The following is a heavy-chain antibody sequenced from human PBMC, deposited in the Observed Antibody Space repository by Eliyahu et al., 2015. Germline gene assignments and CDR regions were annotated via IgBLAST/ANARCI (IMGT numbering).Heavy chain of an antibody. J-gene: IGHJ6*02. CDR1: GFTFSSYA. CDR3: AKTSGSGSYGPPDYGMDV. D-gene: IGHD3-10*01. Sequence: EVQLLESGGGLVQPGGSLRLSCAAXGFTFSSYAXSWXRXAPGQGLEWVSSISGSGGSTYHADSVKGRFTISRDNSKNTLYLQMNSLGAEDTAVYHCAKTSGSGSYGPPDYGMDVWGQGTTVTVSS. CDR2: ISGSGGST. V-gene: IGHV3-23*01.